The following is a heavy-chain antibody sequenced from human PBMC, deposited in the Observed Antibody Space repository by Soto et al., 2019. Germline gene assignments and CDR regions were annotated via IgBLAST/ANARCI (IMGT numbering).Heavy chain of an antibody. CDR2: IIPIFDTT. V-gene: IGHV1-69*01. D-gene: IGHD2-2*01. CDR1: GGTFSNYA. Sequence: QVQLVQSGAEVKKPGSSVKVSCKASGGTFSNYAFSWVRQVPGQGLEWMGGIIPIFDTTHYAQKFQGRVTITAEESTSTTYMELSSLRYDATAVFYCARDMIPASISYRYYAMDVWGQGATVTVSS. J-gene: IGHJ6*02. CDR3: ARDMIPASISYRYYAMDV.